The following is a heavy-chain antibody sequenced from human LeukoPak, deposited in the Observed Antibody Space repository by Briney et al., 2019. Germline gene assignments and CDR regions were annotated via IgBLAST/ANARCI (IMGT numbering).Heavy chain of an antibody. CDR1: GGSFSGYY. CDR3: ARVGYYDSRGY. V-gene: IGHV4-34*01. CDR2: INHSGST. Sequence: PSETLSLTCAVYGGSFSGYYWSWIRQPPGKELEWIGEINHSGSTNYNPSLKSRVTISVDTSKNQFSLKLSSVTAADTAVYYCARVGYYDSRGYWGQGTLVTVSS. D-gene: IGHD3-22*01. J-gene: IGHJ4*02.